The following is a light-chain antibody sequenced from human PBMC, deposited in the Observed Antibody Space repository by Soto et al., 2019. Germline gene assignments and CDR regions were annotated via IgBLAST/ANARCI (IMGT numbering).Light chain of an antibody. CDR2: DAS. CDR1: ESVSSK. CDR3: QQYNNWPWT. V-gene: IGKV3D-15*01. J-gene: IGKJ1*01. Sequence: EIVMTQSPATLSVSPGERATRSCRSSESVSSKLAWYQQKPGQAPRLLIYDASNRATGIPARFSGSGSGTEFTLTISSLQSEDFAVYYCQQYNNWPWTFGQGTKVDIK.